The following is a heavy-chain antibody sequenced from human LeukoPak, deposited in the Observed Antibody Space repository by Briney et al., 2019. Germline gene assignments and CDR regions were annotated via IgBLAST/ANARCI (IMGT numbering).Heavy chain of an antibody. J-gene: IGHJ4*02. D-gene: IGHD6-13*01. CDR3: ARVEEAAAFNP. V-gene: IGHV3-21*01. CDR2: ISSSGSYI. Sequence: GGSLRLSCAASGFTFSSYSMNWVRQAPGKGLEWVSSISSSGSYIYYADSVKGRFTISRDNAKNSLYLQANSLRAEDTAVYYCARVEEAAAFNPWGQGTLVTVSS. CDR1: GFTFSSYS.